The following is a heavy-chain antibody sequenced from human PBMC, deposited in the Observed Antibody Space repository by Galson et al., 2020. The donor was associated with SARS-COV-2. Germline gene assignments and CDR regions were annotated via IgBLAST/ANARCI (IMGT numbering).Heavy chain of an antibody. CDR1: GFTFSSYS. CDR3: ARSYCSGGSCYIYLDY. D-gene: IGHD2-15*01. Sequence: GESLKISCAASGFTFSSYSMNWVRQAPGKGLEWVSSISSSSSYIYYADSVKGRFTISRDNAKNSLYLQMNSLRAEDTAVYYCARSYCSGGSCYIYLDYWGQGTLVTVSS. CDR2: ISSSSSYI. V-gene: IGHV3-21*01. J-gene: IGHJ4*02.